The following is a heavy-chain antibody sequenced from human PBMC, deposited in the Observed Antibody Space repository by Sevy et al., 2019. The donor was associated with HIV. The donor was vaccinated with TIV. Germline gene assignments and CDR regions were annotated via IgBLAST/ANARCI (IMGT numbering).Heavy chain of an antibody. D-gene: IGHD5-12*01. V-gene: IGHV1-69*13. J-gene: IGHJ6*02. CDR1: GGTFSSYA. CDR3: ARDRRDGYKEKYYDYYGMDV. Sequence: ASVKVSCKASGGTFSSYAISWVRQAPGQGLEWMGGIIPIFGTANYAQKFQGRVTITADESTSTAYMELSSLRSEDTAVYYCARDRRDGYKEKYYDYYGMDVWGQGTTVTVSS. CDR2: IIPIFGTA.